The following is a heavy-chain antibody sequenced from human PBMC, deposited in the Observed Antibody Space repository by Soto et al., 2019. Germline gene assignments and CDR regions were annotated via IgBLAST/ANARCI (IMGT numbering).Heavy chain of an antibody. CDR3: AREGAASYSYYYGTDV. CDR1: GGSISSGDSY. D-gene: IGHD3-16*01. CDR2: TYYSGSP. V-gene: IGHV4-30-4*01. Sequence: SETLSLTCTVSGGSISSGDSYWSWIRQSPGKGLEWIGYTYYSGSPFYNPSLASRVTISVDTSKNQFSLKLNSVTAADTGVYYCAREGAASYSYYYGTDVWGQGTTVTVSS. J-gene: IGHJ6*02.